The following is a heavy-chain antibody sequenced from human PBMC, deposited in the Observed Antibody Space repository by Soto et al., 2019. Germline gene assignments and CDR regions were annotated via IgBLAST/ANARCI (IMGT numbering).Heavy chain of an antibody. CDR2: SFSSGST. D-gene: IGHD3-10*01. CDR3: ARMPVTMVRGVARYGLDV. Sequence: SETLSLTCTVSGGSISNYYWSWIRQPPGKGLEWIGYSFSSGSTNYNPSLKSRVAISVDTSKNQFSLRLSSVTAADTAVYFCARMPVTMVRGVARYGLDVWGQGTTVTVSS. V-gene: IGHV4-59*01. J-gene: IGHJ6*02. CDR1: GGSISNYY.